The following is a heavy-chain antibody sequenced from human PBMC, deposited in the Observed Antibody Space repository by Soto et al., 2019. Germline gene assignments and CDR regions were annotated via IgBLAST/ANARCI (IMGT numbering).Heavy chain of an antibody. CDR3: ARARIVVAGTIVDY. CDR2: IYHSGNT. CDR1: GYSISSGYY. D-gene: IGHD6-19*01. V-gene: IGHV4-38-2*01. J-gene: IGHJ4*02. Sequence: SETLSLTCAVSGYSISSGYYCGWIRQPPGKGLEWIGSIYHSGNTYYNPSLKSRVTISVDTSKNHFSLKLSSVTAADTAVYYCARARIVVAGTIVDYWGQGTLVTVSP.